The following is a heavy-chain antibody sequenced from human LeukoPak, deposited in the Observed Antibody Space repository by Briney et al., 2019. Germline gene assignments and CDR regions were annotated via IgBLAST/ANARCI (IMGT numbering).Heavy chain of an antibody. CDR1: GASISSHY. V-gene: IGHV4-59*11. CDR3: SRVGTGFNIPGAY. D-gene: IGHD1-14*01. J-gene: IGHJ4*02. CDR2: IHYSGNT. Sequence: PSETLSLTCSVSGASISSHYWSWIRQPPGKGLEWIGYIHYSGNTNCNPSLKSRVTISLDTSKNQFSLKLTSVTAADTAVYYCSRVGTGFNIPGAYWGQGTLVTVCS.